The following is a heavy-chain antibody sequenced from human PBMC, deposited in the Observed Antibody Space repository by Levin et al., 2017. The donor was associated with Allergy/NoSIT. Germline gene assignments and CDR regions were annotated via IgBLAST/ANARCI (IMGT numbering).Heavy chain of an antibody. CDR3: AKDLGVDSLSGAGERRTVRDYYYGMDV. D-gene: IGHD3-10*01. CDR1: GFTFSSYG. CDR2: ISYDGSNK. Sequence: GGSLRLSCAASGFTFSSYGMHWVRQAPGKGLEWVAVISYDGSNKYYADSVKGRFTISRDNSKNTLYLQMNSLRAEDTAVYYCAKDLGVDSLSGAGERRTVRDYYYGMDVWGQGTTVTVSS. J-gene: IGHJ6*02. V-gene: IGHV3-30*18.